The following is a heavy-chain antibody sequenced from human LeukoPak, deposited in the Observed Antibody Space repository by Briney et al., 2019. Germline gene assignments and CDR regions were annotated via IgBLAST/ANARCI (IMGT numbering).Heavy chain of an antibody. Sequence: GGSLRPSCAASGFAFANAWMTWVRQAPGKGLEWIGRIRSKTAGGTTDYAAPVKGRFTISRDDSKNMLYLQMSSLTTEDTAIYYCTAYYDFLTGYNTRRDYWGQGTLVTVSP. D-gene: IGHD3-9*01. CDR1: GFAFANAW. CDR2: IRSKTAGGTT. CDR3: TAYYDFLTGYNTRRDY. V-gene: IGHV3-15*01. J-gene: IGHJ4*02.